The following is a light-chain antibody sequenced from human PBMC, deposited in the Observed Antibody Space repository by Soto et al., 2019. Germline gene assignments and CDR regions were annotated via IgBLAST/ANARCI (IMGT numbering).Light chain of an antibody. Sequence: DIQMTQSPSSLSAYVGDRVTITCRASQGIHNGLAWFQQKPGTVPKLLIYATSTLHTGVPSRFSGSGSGTDFTLTIGSLQPEDVATYYCQKYNSAPHTFGQGTKVEIK. J-gene: IGKJ1*01. V-gene: IGKV1-27*01. CDR1: QGIHNG. CDR2: ATS. CDR3: QKYNSAPHT.